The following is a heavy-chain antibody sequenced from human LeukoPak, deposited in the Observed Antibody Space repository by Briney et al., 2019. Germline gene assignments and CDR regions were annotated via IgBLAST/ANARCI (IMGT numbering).Heavy chain of an antibody. CDR2: ISYDGSNK. J-gene: IGHJ4*02. D-gene: IGHD6-19*01. V-gene: IGHV3-30-3*01. CDR1: GFTFSSYA. CDR3: ARDPQWLPGCFDY. Sequence: PGGSLRLSCAASGFTFSSYAMHWVRQAPGKGLEWVAVISYDGSNKYYADSVKGRFTISRDNSKNTLYLQMNSLRAEDTAVYYCARDPQWLPGCFDYRGQGTLVTVSS.